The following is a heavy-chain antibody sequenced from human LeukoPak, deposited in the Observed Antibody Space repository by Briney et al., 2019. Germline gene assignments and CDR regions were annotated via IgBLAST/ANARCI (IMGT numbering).Heavy chain of an antibody. V-gene: IGHV4-59*12. Sequence: SETLSLTCTVSGGSISSYYWSWIRQPPGKGLEWIGYIYYSGSTNYNPSLKSRVTMSVDTSKNQFSLKLSSVTAADTAVYYCARTTIFVYYYGMDVWGQGTTVTVSS. D-gene: IGHD3-3*01. CDR3: ARTTIFVYYYGMDV. J-gene: IGHJ6*02. CDR2: IYYSGST. CDR1: GGSISSYY.